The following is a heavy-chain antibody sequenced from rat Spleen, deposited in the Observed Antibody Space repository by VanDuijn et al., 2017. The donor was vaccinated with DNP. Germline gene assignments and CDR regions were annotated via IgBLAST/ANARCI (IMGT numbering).Heavy chain of an antibody. CDR1: GFTFSDYY. CDR2: ISYDGSST. J-gene: IGHJ3*01. D-gene: IGHD5-1*01. CDR3: ATGSGSSIWFAY. V-gene: IGHV5-7*01. Sequence: EVQLVESGGGLVQPGRSLKLSCAASGFTFSDYYMAWVRQAPTKGLEWVATISYDGSSTYYRDSVKGRFTISRDNAKSTLYLQMDSLRSEDTATYYCATGSGSSIWFAYWGQGTLVTVSS.